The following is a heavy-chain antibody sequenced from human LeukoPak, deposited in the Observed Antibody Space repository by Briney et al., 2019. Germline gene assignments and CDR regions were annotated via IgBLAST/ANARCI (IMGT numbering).Heavy chain of an antibody. CDR1: RFTFSSYS. CDR2: ISSSGSYI. J-gene: IGHJ3*02. Sequence: GGSLRLSCAASRFTFSSYSMNWVRQAPGKGLEWVSSISSSGSYIYYADSVKGRFTISRDNARNSVYLQMNSLRAEDTAVYYCARSYMVGTTTRALDIWGQGTMLTVSS. D-gene: IGHD1-26*01. CDR3: ARSYMVGTTTRALDI. V-gene: IGHV3-21*01.